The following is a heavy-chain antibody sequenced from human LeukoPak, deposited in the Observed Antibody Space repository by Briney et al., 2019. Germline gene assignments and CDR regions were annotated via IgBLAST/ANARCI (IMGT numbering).Heavy chain of an antibody. D-gene: IGHD2-2*01. CDR2: ISGSGTSAI. J-gene: IGHJ4*02. Sequence: PGGSLRLSCAASGFTFSTYYISWIRQAPGKGLEWISYISGSGTSAIYYADSVQGRFTISRDNAKNSVYLQMNNLRDEDTAVYYCARERSSPLDYWGQGTLVTVSS. V-gene: IGHV3-11*04. CDR1: GFTFSTYY. CDR3: ARERSSPLDY.